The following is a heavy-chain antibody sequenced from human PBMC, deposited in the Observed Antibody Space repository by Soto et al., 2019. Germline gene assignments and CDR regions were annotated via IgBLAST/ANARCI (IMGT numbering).Heavy chain of an antibody. CDR1: GGTFSSYA. J-gene: IGHJ6*02. CDR3: ARRPTMVRGTPRGMDV. Sequence: QVQLVQSGAEVKKPGSSVKVSCKASGGTFSSYAISWVRQAPGQGLEWMGGIIPIFGTANYAQKFQCRVTITADESTSTAYLELSSLRSEDTAVYYCARRPTMVRGTPRGMDVWGQGTTVTVSS. D-gene: IGHD3-10*01. V-gene: IGHV1-69*01. CDR2: IIPIFGTA.